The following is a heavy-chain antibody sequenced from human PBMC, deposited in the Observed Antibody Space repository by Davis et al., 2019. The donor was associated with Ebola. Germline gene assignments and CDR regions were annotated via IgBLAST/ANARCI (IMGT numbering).Heavy chain of an antibody. CDR3: ARDRVSGYCSGGSCYYYYYYYGMDV. V-gene: IGHV3-7*01. CDR2: IKQDGSEK. D-gene: IGHD2-15*01. Sequence: PGGSLRLSCAASGFTFSSYWMSWVRQAPGKGLEWVANIKQDGSEKYYVDSVKGRFTISRDNAKNSLYLQMNSLRAEDTAVYYCARDRVSGYCSGGSCYYYYYYYGMDVWGQGTTVTVSS. CDR1: GFTFSSYW. J-gene: IGHJ6*02.